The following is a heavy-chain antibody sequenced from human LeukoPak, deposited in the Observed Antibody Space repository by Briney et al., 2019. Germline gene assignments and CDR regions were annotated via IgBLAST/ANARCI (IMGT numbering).Heavy chain of an antibody. CDR3: AKEGFDY. V-gene: IGHV3-23*01. J-gene: IGHJ4*02. CDR2: FTGGDGSA. Sequence: GGSLRLSCAASGFTFRNSAMSWVRQAPGKGLEWVSTFTGGDGSACYADSVKGRFTISRDNSKNTLYLQMNSLRAEDTALYYCAKEGFDYWGQGTLVTVSS. CDR1: GFTFRNSA.